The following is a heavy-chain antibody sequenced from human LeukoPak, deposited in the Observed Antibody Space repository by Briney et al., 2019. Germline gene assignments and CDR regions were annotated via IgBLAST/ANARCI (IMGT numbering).Heavy chain of an antibody. J-gene: IGHJ4*02. D-gene: IGHD2/OR15-2a*01. V-gene: IGHV3-66*02. CDR2: LYSAGNT. Sequence: PGGSLRLSCAASGFTVSSNYMNWVRQAPGKGLEWVSVLYSAGNTFYADSVKGRFTISRDNSKNTLYLQMSSLRPEDTAVYYCARAREYLAIDYWGQGTLVTVSS. CDR1: GFTVSSNY. CDR3: ARAREYLAIDY.